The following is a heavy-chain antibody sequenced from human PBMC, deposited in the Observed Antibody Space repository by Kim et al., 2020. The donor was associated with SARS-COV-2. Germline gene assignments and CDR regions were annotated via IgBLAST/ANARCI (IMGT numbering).Heavy chain of an antibody. CDR1: GFTFSNYA. CDR3: TKEGGTETRIWAES. V-gene: IGHV3-23*01. CDR2: ITSRDHA. J-gene: IGHJ5*02. D-gene: IGHD1-1*01. Sequence: GGSLRLSCAASGFTFSNYAMSWVRQAPGKGLEWVSAITSRDHAYYADSVKGRFTISRDNSKNAVYLQMSSLGAEDTAIYYCTKEGGTETRIWAESWGQGTLLTVSS.